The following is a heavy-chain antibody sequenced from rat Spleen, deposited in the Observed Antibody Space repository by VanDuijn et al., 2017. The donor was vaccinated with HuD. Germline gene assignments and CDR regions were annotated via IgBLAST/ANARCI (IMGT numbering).Heavy chain of an antibody. CDR1: SYSITSNY. J-gene: IGHJ4*01. CDR2: ISYSGST. CDR3: AKTTVAYYYIMDA. V-gene: IGHV3-1*01. Sequence: EVQLQESGPGLVKPSQSLSLTCSVTSYSITSNYWGWIRKFPGNKMEWIGHISYSGSTSYNPSLKSRVSITRDTSKNQFFLQVNSVTTEDTATYYCAKTTVAYYYIMDAWGQGASVTVSS. D-gene: IGHD1-3*01.